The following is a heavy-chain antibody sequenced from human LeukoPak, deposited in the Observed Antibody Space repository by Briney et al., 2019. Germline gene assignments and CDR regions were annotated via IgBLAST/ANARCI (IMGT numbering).Heavy chain of an antibody. J-gene: IGHJ4*02. D-gene: IGHD6-6*01. CDR1: GFTFSSYA. CDR3: AKVTDSSSAGSDY. V-gene: IGHV3-23*01. CDR2: ISGSGGST. Sequence: GGSLRLSCAASGFTFSSYAMSWVRQAPGKGLEWVLAISGSGGSTYYADSVKGRFTISRDNSKNTLYVQMNSLRAEDTAVYYCAKVTDSSSAGSDYWGQGTLVTVSS.